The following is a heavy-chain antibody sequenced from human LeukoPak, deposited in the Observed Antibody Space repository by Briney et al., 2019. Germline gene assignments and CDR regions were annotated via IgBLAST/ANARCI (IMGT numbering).Heavy chain of an antibody. J-gene: IGHJ4*02. V-gene: IGHV1-18*01. CDR2: ISAYNGNT. Sequence: EASVKLSCKASGYTFTSYGISWVRQAPGQGLEWMGWISAYNGNTNYAQKLQGRVTMTTDTSTSTAYMELRSLRSDDAAVYYCARGATYYYDSSGYYLDYWGQGTLVTVSS. CDR3: ARGATYYYDSSGYYLDY. CDR1: GYTFTSYG. D-gene: IGHD3-22*01.